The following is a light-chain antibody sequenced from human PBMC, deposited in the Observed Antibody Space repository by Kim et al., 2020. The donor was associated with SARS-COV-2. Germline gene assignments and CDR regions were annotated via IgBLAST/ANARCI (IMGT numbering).Light chain of an antibody. V-gene: IGKV3-11*01. J-gene: IGKJ4*01. CDR1: DSISSA. CDR3: QQRNNWAPKVS. Sequence: PVAGATLSCRASDSISSALEWYQQRRGQRPRGLICYASIRASGIPARCSGSVSWTDFSLTTSGLEPEDFAEYYCQQRNNWAPKVSFGGGTKVESK. CDR2: YAS.